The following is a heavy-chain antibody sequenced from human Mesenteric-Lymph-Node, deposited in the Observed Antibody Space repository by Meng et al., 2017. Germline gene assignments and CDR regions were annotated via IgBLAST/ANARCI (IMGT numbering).Heavy chain of an antibody. CDR3: ARGGATPMIIKY. D-gene: IGHD3-10*01. CDR1: GGSLSGYY. Sequence: QVQLKQWGAEVLKHAETRSRTCAVYGGSLSGYYWSWIRQPPGKGLEWMGEVYHNGVTKYSPSLRSRVVISIDTSKNQFSLNLRSVSAADTAMYYCARGGATPMIIKYWGPGTLVTVSS. V-gene: IGHV4-34*02. J-gene: IGHJ4*02. CDR2: VYHNGVT.